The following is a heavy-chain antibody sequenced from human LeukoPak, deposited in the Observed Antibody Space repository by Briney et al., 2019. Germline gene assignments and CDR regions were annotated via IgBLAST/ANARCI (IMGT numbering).Heavy chain of an antibody. CDR1: GFTFRSYS. J-gene: IGHJ4*02. CDR3: ARGEYGSGSYHIDY. Sequence: GGSLRLSCAAPGFTFRSYSMNWVRQAPGKGLEWVSFISSSSSYIYYADSVKGRFTISRDNAKNSLYLQMNSLRAEDTAVYYCARGEYGSGSYHIDYWGQGTLVTVSS. V-gene: IGHV3-21*01. CDR2: ISSSSSYI. D-gene: IGHD3-10*01.